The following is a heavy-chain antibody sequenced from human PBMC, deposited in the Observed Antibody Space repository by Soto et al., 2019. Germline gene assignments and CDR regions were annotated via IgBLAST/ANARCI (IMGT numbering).Heavy chain of an antibody. CDR3: ARVASDYINSIDH. D-gene: IGHD4-4*01. V-gene: IGHV3-23*01. CDR2: IGGSGGNR. Sequence: EVQLLESGGDLVQPGGSLRLSCAASGFTFNAYAMTWVRQAPGKGLEWVSAIGGSGGNRYYAASVKGRFTISRDNSKDTLDLQMNRLRVEDTAVDYCARVASDYINSIDHWGQGNLVTVSS. CDR1: GFTFNAYA. J-gene: IGHJ4*02.